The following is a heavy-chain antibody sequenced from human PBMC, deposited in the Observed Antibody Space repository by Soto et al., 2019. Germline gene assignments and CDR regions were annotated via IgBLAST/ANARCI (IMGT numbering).Heavy chain of an antibody. D-gene: IGHD6-19*01. J-gene: IGHJ6*02. CDR1: GGSLSDHY. CDR2: IYYRGST. V-gene: IGHV4-59*11. CDR3: ARMRPTGWHDYYFYGMDV. Sequence: QVQLQESGPGLVKPSETLSLTCSVSGGSLSDHYWTWIRQSPGKALEWIGCIYYRGSTYYNPSLKRRVTISVDTSKSQFSLRLSSVTAADTAVYYCARMRPTGWHDYYFYGMDVWGQGTTVTVSS.